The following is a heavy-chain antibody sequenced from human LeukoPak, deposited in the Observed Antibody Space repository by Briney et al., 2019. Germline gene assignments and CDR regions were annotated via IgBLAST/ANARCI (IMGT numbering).Heavy chain of an antibody. V-gene: IGHV1-69*13. CDR2: IIPIFGTA. CDR1: GGTFSSYA. CDR3: ARVSRYYGSGGYYCDY. Sequence: SVKVSCKASGGTFSSYAISWVRQAPGQGLEWMGGIIPIFGTANYAQKFQGRVTITADESTSTAYMELSSLRSEDTAVYYCARVSRYYGSGGYYCDYWGQGTLVTVSS. D-gene: IGHD3-10*01. J-gene: IGHJ4*02.